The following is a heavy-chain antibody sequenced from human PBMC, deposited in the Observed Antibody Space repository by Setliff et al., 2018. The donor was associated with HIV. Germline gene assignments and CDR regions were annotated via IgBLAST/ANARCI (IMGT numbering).Heavy chain of an antibody. V-gene: IGHV4-34*01. D-gene: IGHD6-6*01. Sequence: SETLSLTCAVYGGPFDVHKWNWVRQPPGKGLEWIGDVSHTGNTNYNPSLGGRLTISVDASRKRFSLNIRSLTAADTAVYFCARGQFVSPGRPRHYMDVWGKGTSVTVSS. CDR1: GGPFDVHK. CDR3: ARGQFVSPGRPRHYMDV. J-gene: IGHJ6*03. CDR2: VSHTGNT.